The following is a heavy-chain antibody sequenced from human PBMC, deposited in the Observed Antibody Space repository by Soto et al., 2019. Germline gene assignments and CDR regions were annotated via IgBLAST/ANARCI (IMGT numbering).Heavy chain of an antibody. CDR2: INPNSGGT. J-gene: IGHJ6*02. D-gene: IGHD6-13*01. Sequence: ASVKVSCKASGYTFTGYYMHWVRQAPGQGLEWMGWINPNSGGTNYAQKFQGWVTMTRDTSISTAYMELSRLRSDDTAVYYCARVRGAAGTPDYYYYGMDVWGQGTTVIVSS. CDR3: ARVRGAAGTPDYYYYGMDV. V-gene: IGHV1-2*04. CDR1: GYTFTGYY.